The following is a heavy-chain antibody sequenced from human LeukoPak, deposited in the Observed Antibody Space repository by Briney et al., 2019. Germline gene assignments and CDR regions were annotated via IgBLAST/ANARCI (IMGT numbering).Heavy chain of an antibody. D-gene: IGHD6-6*01. CDR2: MNPNSGNT. CDR1: GYIFTSYD. CDR3: ARGTSSSSEFDP. V-gene: IGHV1-8*03. J-gene: IGHJ5*02. Sequence: ASVKVSCKASGYIFTSYDINWVRQATGQGLEWMGWMNPNSGNTGYAQKFQGRVTITRNTSISTAYMELSSLKSEDTAMYYCARGTSSSSEFDPWGQGTLVTVSS.